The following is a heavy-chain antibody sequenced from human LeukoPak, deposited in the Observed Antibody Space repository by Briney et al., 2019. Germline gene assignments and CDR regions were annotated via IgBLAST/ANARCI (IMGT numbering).Heavy chain of an antibody. J-gene: IGHJ4*02. Sequence: PSETLSLTCSISGGSISSGGYYWSWIRQSSGKGLEWIGNIYPGGSTYYNPSLKSRVTVSVDRSKNQFSLKLSSVTAADTAVYYCARDNYSSGWYPSDYWGQGTLVTVSS. V-gene: IGHV4-30-2*06. CDR3: ARDNYSSGWYPSDY. D-gene: IGHD6-19*01. CDR2: IYPGGST. CDR1: GGSISSGGYY.